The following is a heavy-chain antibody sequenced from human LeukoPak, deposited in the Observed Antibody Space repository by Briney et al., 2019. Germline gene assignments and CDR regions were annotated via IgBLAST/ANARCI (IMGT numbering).Heavy chain of an antibody. V-gene: IGHV5-51*01. CDR1: GYTFTNYW. J-gene: IGHJ4*02. CDR2: IYPGDSDT. Sequence: GESLKISCKGSGYTFTNYWIGWVRQMPGKGLEFMGIIYPGDSDTRYSPSFQGQVTISVNKSINTAYLQWSSLKASDSAMYYCARAGYSNRWDGVDYWGQGTLVTVSS. CDR3: ARAGYSNRWDGVDY. D-gene: IGHD2/OR15-2a*01.